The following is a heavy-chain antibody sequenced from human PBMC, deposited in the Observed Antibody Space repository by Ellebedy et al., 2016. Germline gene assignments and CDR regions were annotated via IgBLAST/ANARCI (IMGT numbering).Heavy chain of an antibody. CDR2: MNPNSGNT. CDR1: GYTLTDYD. D-gene: IGHD3-22*01. J-gene: IGHJ4*02. CDR3: ARAGYYYDSSGYFLQGY. V-gene: IGHV1-8*01. Sequence: ASVKVSCXASGYTLTDYDINWVRQATGQGLEWMGWMNPNSGNTGYAQKFQGRVTMTRNTSISTAYMELSSLRSEDTAVYYCARAGYYYDSSGYFLQGYWGQGTLVTVSS.